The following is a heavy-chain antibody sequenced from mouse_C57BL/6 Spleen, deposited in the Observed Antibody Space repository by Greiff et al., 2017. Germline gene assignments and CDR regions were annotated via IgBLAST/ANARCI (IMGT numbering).Heavy chain of an antibody. Sequence: QVQLQQSGAELVRPGASVKLSCKASGYTFTDYYINWVKQRPGQGLEWIARIYPGSGNTYYNEKFKGKATLTAEKSSSTAYMQLSSLTSEDSAVYFCARGGIPFDYWGQGTTLTVSS. CDR1: GYTFTDYY. CDR3: ARGGIPFDY. J-gene: IGHJ2*01. V-gene: IGHV1-76*01. CDR2: IYPGSGNT.